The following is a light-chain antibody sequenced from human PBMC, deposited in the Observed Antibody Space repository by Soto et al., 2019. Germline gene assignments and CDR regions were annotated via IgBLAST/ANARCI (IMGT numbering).Light chain of an antibody. J-gene: IGKJ1*01. V-gene: IGKV3-20*01. Sequence: EIVLTQSPGTLSLSPGERATLSCRASQNINSDYLAWYQQKPGQAPRLLIYAASSRVAGIPDRFSGSGSGTDFTLTISRLEPGEFAVYYCQLYGNLNPTFGQGTKVDIK. CDR1: QNINSDY. CDR3: QLYGNLNPT. CDR2: AAS.